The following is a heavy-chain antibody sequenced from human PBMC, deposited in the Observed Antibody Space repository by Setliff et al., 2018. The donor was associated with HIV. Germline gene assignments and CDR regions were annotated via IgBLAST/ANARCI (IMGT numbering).Heavy chain of an antibody. CDR3: ARNPQPTGTPDYYYYYYMDV. Sequence: GASVKVSCKASGYTFTNYAMHWVRQAPGQRLEWMGWINASNGDTKYSQKFQGRVTITADKSTSTAYMELSSLRSEDTAVYYCARNPQPTGTPDYYYYYYMDVWGKGTTVTVSS. J-gene: IGHJ6*03. CDR1: GYTFTNYA. D-gene: IGHD1-1*01. V-gene: IGHV1-3*01. CDR2: INASNGDT.